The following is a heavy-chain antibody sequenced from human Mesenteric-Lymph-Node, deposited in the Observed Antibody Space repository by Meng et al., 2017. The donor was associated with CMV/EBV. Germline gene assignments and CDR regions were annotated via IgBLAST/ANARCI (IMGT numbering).Heavy chain of an antibody. Sequence: GESLKISCAASGFTFSSYAMHWVRQAPGKGLEWAAVISYDEGNKYYADSVKGRFTISRDNSKNTLYLQMNSLRAEDTAVYYCARGLESGTQRGFFDCWGQGTLVTVSS. CDR3: ARGLESGTQRGFFDC. J-gene: IGHJ4*02. CDR1: GFTFSSYA. CDR2: ISYDEGNK. D-gene: IGHD1-26*01. V-gene: IGHV3-30*04.